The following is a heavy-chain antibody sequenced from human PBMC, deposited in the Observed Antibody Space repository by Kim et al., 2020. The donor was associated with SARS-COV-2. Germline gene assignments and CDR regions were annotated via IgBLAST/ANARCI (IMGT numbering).Heavy chain of an antibody. D-gene: IGHD1-26*01. V-gene: IGHV3-49*03. CDR1: GFTFGDYA. CDR2: IRSKAYGGTT. Sequence: GGSLRLSCTASGFTFGDYAMSWFRQAPGKGLEWVGFIRSKAYGGTTEYAASVKGRFTISREDSKSIAYLQMNSLKTEDTAVYYCTRARWELLPLYFDYWGQGTLVTVSS. CDR3: TRARWELLPLYFDY. J-gene: IGHJ4*02.